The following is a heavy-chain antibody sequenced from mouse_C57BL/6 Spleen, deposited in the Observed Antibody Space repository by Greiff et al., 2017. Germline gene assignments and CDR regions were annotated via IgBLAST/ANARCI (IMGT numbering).Heavy chain of an antibody. Sequence: EVKLVESEGGLVQPGSSMKLSCTASGFTFSDYYMAWVRQVPEKGLEWVANINYDGSSTYYLDSLKSRFIISRDNAKNILYLQMSSLKSEDTATYYCARANDGYFAMDYWGQGTSVTVSS. J-gene: IGHJ4*01. CDR2: INYDGSST. CDR1: GFTFSDYY. D-gene: IGHD2-3*01. CDR3: ARANDGYFAMDY. V-gene: IGHV5-16*01.